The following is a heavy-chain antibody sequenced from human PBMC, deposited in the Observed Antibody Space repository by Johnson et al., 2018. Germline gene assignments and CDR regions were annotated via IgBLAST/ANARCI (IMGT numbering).Heavy chain of an antibody. J-gene: IGHJ6*03. Sequence: QVRLQEAGPGLVKPSETLALTCTVSGGSISSYYWSWIRQPPGKGLEWIGYIYYIGSTNYNPSLKSRVTISVDTSKNQFSLKLSSVTAADTAVYYCARVTGTPHPIYYYYYMDVGGKGTTVTVSS. D-gene: IGHD1-7*01. CDR3: ARVTGTPHPIYYYYYMDV. CDR2: IYYIGST. CDR1: GGSISSYY. V-gene: IGHV4-59*01.